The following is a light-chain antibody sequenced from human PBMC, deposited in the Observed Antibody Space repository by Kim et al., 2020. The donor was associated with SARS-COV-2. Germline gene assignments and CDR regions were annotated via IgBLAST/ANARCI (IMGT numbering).Light chain of an antibody. CDR2: DAS. V-gene: IGKV3-20*01. J-gene: IGKJ2*01. Sequence: ENVLTQSPGTLSLSPGERATLSCRASQTVSSSSLAWYQHKPGQAPRLLIYDASSRATDIPDRFSGSGSGTDFTLTISRLEPEDFAVYYCQQYGSSPRTFGQGTKLEI. CDR1: QTVSSSS. CDR3: QQYGSSPRT.